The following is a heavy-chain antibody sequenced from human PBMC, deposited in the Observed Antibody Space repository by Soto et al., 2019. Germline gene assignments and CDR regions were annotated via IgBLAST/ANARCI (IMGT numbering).Heavy chain of an antibody. J-gene: IGHJ5*02. CDR2: ISGSGDST. CDR1: GFTFSNYA. V-gene: IGHV3-23*01. CDR3: AKDPVPTTTRNWFAP. Sequence: PGGSLRLSCAASGFTFSNYAMTWVRQAPGKGLEWVSAISGSGDSTRYADSVKGRFTISRDNSKNTLYLQMNSLRVEDTAVYYCAKDPVPTTTRNWFAPWGQGTLVTVSS. D-gene: IGHD1-26*01.